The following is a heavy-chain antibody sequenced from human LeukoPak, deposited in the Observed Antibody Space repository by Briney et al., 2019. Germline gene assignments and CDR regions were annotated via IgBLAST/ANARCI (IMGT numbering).Heavy chain of an antibody. CDR3: ARSPRGYYYYMDV. Sequence: GESLKIPCKGSGYSFTSYWIGWVRQMPGKGLEWMGIIYPGDSDTRYSPSFQGQVTISADKSISTAYLQWSSLKASDTAMYYCARSPRGYYYYMDVWGKGTTVTVSS. J-gene: IGHJ6*03. CDR1: GYSFTSYW. CDR2: IYPGDSDT. V-gene: IGHV5-51*01.